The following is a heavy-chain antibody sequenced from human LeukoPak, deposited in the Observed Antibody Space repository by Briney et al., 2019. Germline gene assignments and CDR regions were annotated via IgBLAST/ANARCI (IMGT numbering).Heavy chain of an antibody. CDR3: AGGREVTRDFDY. J-gene: IGHJ4*02. Sequence: SETLSLTCTVSGGSISGYYWTWIRQPPGKGLEWIGDVNHSGSTNYNPSLESRVTISVDTSKSQFSLKLSSVTAADTSVYYCAGGREVTRDFDYWGQGTLVSVSS. CDR2: VNHSGST. V-gene: IGHV4-34*01. CDR1: GGSISGYY. D-gene: IGHD4-11*01.